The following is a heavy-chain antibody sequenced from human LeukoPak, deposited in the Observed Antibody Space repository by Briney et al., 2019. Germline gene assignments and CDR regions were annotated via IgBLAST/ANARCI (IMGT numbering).Heavy chain of an antibody. J-gene: IGHJ4*02. V-gene: IGHV3-23*01. D-gene: IGHD3-22*01. Sequence: GGSLRLSCAASGLTFSTSPMNWVRQAPGKGLEWVSTSGTTGDTYYADSVKGRFTISRHNSKNTLYLQMTSLRAEDTALYYCATKTPGNYPYDYWGQGTLVIVSP. CDR3: ATKTPGNYPYDY. CDR2: TSGTTGDT. CDR1: GLTFSTSP.